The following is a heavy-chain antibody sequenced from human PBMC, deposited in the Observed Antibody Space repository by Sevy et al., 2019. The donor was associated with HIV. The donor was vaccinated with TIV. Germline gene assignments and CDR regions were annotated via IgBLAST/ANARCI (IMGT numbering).Heavy chain of an antibody. CDR1: GYTFTSYD. Sequence: ASVKVSCKASGYTFTSYDINWVRQATGQGLECMGWMNPNSGNTGYAQKFQGRVTMTRNTSISTAYMELSSLRSEDTAVYYCATTIAATYAFDIWGQGTMVTVSS. V-gene: IGHV1-8*01. CDR2: MNPNSGNT. CDR3: ATTIAATYAFDI. D-gene: IGHD2-15*01. J-gene: IGHJ3*02.